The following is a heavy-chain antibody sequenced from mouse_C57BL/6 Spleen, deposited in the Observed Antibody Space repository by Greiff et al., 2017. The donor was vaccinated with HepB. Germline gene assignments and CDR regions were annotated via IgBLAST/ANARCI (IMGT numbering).Heavy chain of an antibody. Sequence: VQLQQSGPELVKPGASVKISCKASGYSFTGYYMNWVKQSPEKSLEWIGEINPSTGGTTYNQKFKAKATLTVDKSSSTAYTQLKSLTSEDSAVYYCARATTVVSDWGQGTTLTVSS. J-gene: IGHJ2*01. V-gene: IGHV1-42*01. D-gene: IGHD1-1*01. CDR2: INPSTGGT. CDR1: GYSFTGYY. CDR3: ARATTVVSD.